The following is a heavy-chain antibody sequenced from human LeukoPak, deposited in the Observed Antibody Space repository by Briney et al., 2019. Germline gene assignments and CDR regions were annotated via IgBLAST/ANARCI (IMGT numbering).Heavy chain of an antibody. CDR1: GGSFSGYY. V-gene: IGHV4-34*01. D-gene: IGHD5-12*01. Sequence: PSETLSLTCAVYGGSFSGYYWSWIRQPPGKGLEWIGEINHSGSTNYNPSLKSRVTISVDTSKNQFSLKLSSVTAADTAVYYCARGAQWLRFAHYYYYGMDVWGQGTTVTVSS. CDR2: INHSGST. CDR3: ARGAQWLRFAHYYYYGMDV. J-gene: IGHJ6*02.